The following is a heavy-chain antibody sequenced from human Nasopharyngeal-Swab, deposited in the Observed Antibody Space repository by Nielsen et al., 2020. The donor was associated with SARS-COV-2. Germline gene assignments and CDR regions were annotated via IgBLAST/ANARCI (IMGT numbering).Heavy chain of an antibody. D-gene: IGHD2-15*01. CDR1: GFTFDDYA. CDR2: VSGSGGTT. CDR3: AKDRYCSGGACYFSGFDY. Sequence: GESLKISCAAPGFTFDDYAMHWVRQAPGKGLEWVSGVSGSGGTTKYADSVKGRFTISRDNSKNKLYLQMHSLRVEDTAVYYCAKDRYCSGGACYFSGFDYWGLGTLVTVSS. J-gene: IGHJ4*02. V-gene: IGHV3-23*01.